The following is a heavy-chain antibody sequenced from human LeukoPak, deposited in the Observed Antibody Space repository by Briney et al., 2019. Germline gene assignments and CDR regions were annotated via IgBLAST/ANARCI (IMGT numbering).Heavy chain of an antibody. CDR1: GFTFSSYG. CDR3: ARDLLLSMITFGGVIVGY. J-gene: IGHJ4*02. CDR2: ISYDGSNK. D-gene: IGHD3-16*02. Sequence: GGSLRLSCAASGFTFSSYGMHWVRQAPGKGLEWVAVISYDGSNKYYADSVKGRFTISRDNSKNTLYLQMNSLRSDDTAVYYCARDLLLSMITFGGVIVGYWGQGTLATVSS. V-gene: IGHV3-30*03.